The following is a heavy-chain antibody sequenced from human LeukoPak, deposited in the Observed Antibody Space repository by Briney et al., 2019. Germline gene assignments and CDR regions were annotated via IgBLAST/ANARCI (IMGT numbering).Heavy chain of an antibody. V-gene: IGHV3-30*18. CDR1: GFTFSNYG. D-gene: IGHD1-1*01. CDR3: AKDSRTRVKDFDY. J-gene: IGHJ4*02. Sequence: GGSLRLSCAASGFTFSNYGMHWVHQAPGKGLEWVAVISYDRSNKYYADSVKGRFTISRDNSKNTLYLQMNSLRAEDTAVYYCAKDSRTRVKDFDYWGQGTLVTVSS. CDR2: ISYDRSNK.